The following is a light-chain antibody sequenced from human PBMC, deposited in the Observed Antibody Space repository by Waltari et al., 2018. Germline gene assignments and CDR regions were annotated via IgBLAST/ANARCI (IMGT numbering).Light chain of an antibody. Sequence: ELVLPQSPATLPVSPGDTATLSCRTSQRVSSNLAGYRQKPGQAPSLLIYGASIRATGIPARFSGSGSGTEFTLTISSLQSEDFAVYYCQQYNNWPSFGPGTKVDIK. CDR3: QQYNNWPS. V-gene: IGKV3-15*01. J-gene: IGKJ3*01. CDR2: GAS. CDR1: QRVSSN.